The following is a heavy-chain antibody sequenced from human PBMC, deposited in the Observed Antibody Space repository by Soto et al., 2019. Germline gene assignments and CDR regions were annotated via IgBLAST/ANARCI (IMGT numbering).Heavy chain of an antibody. CDR1: GGPSSSGSYY. J-gene: IGHJ4*02. CDR2: IFYSGST. V-gene: IGHV4-31*03. CDR3: AREPSI. Sequence: QVQLQESGPGLVKPSQTLSLTCTVPGGPSSSGSYYWSWIRQHPGKGLEWIGYIFYSGSTYYTPSLKSRVTISVDTYKNLFSLNLSSVTAAVKGVYYCAREPSIWGQGALVSVSS.